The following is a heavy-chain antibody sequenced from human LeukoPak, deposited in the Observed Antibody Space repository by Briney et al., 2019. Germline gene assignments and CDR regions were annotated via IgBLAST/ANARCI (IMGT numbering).Heavy chain of an antibody. Sequence: SVKVSCKASGGTFSSYAISWVRQAPGQGLEWMGGIIPIFGTVNYAQKFQGRVTITTDESTGTAYMELSSLRSEDTAVYYCARTSTYYYDSSGYYPFDYWGQGTLVTVSS. D-gene: IGHD3-22*01. J-gene: IGHJ4*02. CDR2: IIPIFGTV. V-gene: IGHV1-69*05. CDR1: GGTFSSYA. CDR3: ARTSTYYYDSSGYYPFDY.